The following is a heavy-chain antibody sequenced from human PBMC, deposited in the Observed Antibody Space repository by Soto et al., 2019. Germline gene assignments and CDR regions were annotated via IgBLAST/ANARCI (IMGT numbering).Heavy chain of an antibody. CDR2: IYYSGST. V-gene: IGHV4-59*01. CDR1: GGSISSYY. CDR3: ARSPRYYDFWSGYPPPDV. Sequence: SETLSLTCTVSGGSISSYYWSWIRQPPGKGLEWIGYIYYSGSTNCNPSLKSRVTISVDTSKNQFSLKLSSVTAADTAVYYCARSPRYYDFWSGYPPPDVWGKGTTVTVSS. D-gene: IGHD3-3*01. J-gene: IGHJ6*04.